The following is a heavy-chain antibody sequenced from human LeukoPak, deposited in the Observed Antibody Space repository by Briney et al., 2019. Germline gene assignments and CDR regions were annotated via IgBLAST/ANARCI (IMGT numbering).Heavy chain of an antibody. CDR3: AREADSSSYYYYFDY. Sequence: GGSLRLSCAASGFTFSSYAMHWVRQAPGRGLEYVSAISSNGGSTYYANSVKGRFTISRDSSKNTLYLQMGSLRAEDMAVYYCAREADSSSYYYYFDYWGQGTPVTVSS. J-gene: IGHJ4*02. D-gene: IGHD3-22*01. V-gene: IGHV3-64*01. CDR1: GFTFSSYA. CDR2: ISSNGGST.